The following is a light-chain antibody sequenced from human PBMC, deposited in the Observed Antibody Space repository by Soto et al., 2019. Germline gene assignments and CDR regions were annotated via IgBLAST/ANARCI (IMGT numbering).Light chain of an antibody. J-gene: IGKJ2*01. V-gene: IGKV1-39*01. CDR2: GAN. Sequence: IQMTQSPSSLSASVGARVAITCRASQTITFYLNWYQLEPGKPPKLLIYGANTLQSGVPSRFSAGRAGTDGTLTINNLQPEALANNDCLQTDRPPFTFGQGTKRQI. CDR3: LQTDRPPFT. CDR1: QTITFY.